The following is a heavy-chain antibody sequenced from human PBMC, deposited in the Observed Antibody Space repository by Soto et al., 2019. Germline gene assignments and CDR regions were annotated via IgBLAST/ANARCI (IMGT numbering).Heavy chain of an antibody. V-gene: IGHV1-3*01. Sequence: GASVKVSCKASGYTFTSYAMHWVRLAPGQRLEWMGWINAGNGNTKYSQKFQGRVTITRDTSASTAYMELSSLRSEDTAVYYCARVPYYNWNYFDPWGQGTLVTVSS. CDR1: GYTFTSYA. CDR2: INAGNGNT. D-gene: IGHD1-7*01. CDR3: ARVPYYNWNYFDP. J-gene: IGHJ5*02.